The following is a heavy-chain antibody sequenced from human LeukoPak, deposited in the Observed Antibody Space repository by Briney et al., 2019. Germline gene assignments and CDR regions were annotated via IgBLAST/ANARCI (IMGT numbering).Heavy chain of an antibody. V-gene: IGHV1-18*04. CDR3: ASDGVREIDY. Sequence: AAVKVSCKASRYTFTSYVISWVRQAPVQGVGWRGWISAYNGDTNYAQKLQGRVTMTTDTSTSKAYMELRSLRSDDTAVYYCASDGVREIDYWGQGTLVTVSS. J-gene: IGHJ4*02. CDR1: RYTFTSYV. D-gene: IGHD3-10*01. CDR2: ISAYNGDT.